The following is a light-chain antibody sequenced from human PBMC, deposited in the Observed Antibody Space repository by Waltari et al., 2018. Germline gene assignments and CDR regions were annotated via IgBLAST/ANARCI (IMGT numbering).Light chain of an antibody. CDR3: QNHERLPAT. CDR2: AAS. CDR1: QSVSKY. V-gene: IGKV3-20*01. Sequence: CRSSQSVSKYLAWYQQRPGQAPRLLIYAASSMATGIRDRFSGSGYGTDFSLIISRLEPEYFAVYYCQNHERLPATFGQGTKVEIK. J-gene: IGKJ1*01.